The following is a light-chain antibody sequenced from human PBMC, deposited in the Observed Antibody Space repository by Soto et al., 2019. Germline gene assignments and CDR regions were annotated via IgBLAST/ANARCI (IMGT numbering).Light chain of an antibody. V-gene: IGKV1-5*03. J-gene: IGKJ4*01. Sequence: DIQMTQSPSTLSASVGDSVTISCRASQSVSTWLAWYQQKPGRPPKLLIYKASTLRSGVPSRFSGSGSGTDFNLTINSLQPEDFATYFCQQSFTTPLTFGGGTKVDIK. CDR3: QQSFTTPLT. CDR1: QSVSTW. CDR2: KAS.